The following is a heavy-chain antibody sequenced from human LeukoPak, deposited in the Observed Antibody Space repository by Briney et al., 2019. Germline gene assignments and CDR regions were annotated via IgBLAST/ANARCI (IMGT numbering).Heavy chain of an antibody. CDR1: GFIVSSNY. J-gene: IGHJ3*02. D-gene: IGHD4-17*01. CDR2: IYSSCST. CDR3: ARHLSGDDI. V-gene: IGHV3-53*01. Sequence: PGASLTLSCAASGFIVSSNYMSWVRQAPGKGLELVSIIYSSCSTYYADSLKGRFTISRYIYTNTLYLQLTSLRAADTAVYYCARHLSGDDIWGQGTMVTVSS.